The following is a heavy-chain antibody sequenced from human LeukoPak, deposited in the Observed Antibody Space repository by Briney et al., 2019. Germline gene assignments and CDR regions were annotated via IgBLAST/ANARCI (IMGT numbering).Heavy chain of an antibody. Sequence: PSETLSLTCTVSGGSISTLGYYWVWIRQPPGRGLEWIGSLYSSGTYYNPSLKSRVTISLDTAKNQVSLKVTSVTAADTAVYYCALSGGVYDYVGYYGMDVWGQGTTVTVSS. CDR3: ALSGGVYDYVGYYGMDV. CDR1: GGSISTLGYY. J-gene: IGHJ6*02. D-gene: IGHD5/OR15-5a*01. V-gene: IGHV4-39*07. CDR2: LYSSGT.